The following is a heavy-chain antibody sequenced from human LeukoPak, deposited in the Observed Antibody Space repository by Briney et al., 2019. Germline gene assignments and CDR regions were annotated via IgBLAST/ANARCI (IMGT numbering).Heavy chain of an antibody. CDR1: GITLSTYI. J-gene: IGHJ2*01. CDR3: AKDRIRYFDRKWYFDL. V-gene: IGHV3-23*01. CDR2: VSGRGDTT. D-gene: IGHD3-22*01. Sequence: GALRLSCAASGITLSTYIMSWVRQAPGKGLEWVSAVSGRGDTTYYADSVKGRFTISRDNSKNTLYLQMNGLRSEDTAVYYCAKDRIRYFDRKWYFDLWGRGTLVTVSS.